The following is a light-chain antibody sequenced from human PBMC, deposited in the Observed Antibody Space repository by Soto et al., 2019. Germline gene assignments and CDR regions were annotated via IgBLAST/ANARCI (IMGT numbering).Light chain of an antibody. CDR1: QSVSSH. Sequence: EIVMTQSPATLSVSPGEIATLSRRASQSVSSHLAWYQQKPGQAPRRLIFGASIRATGIPDRCSGSGSGTDFTLTISGLEPEDFAVYYCQKYGSSPSKFSQGTKVDIK. CDR3: QKYGSSPSK. J-gene: IGKJ1*01. CDR2: GAS. V-gene: IGKV3-20*01.